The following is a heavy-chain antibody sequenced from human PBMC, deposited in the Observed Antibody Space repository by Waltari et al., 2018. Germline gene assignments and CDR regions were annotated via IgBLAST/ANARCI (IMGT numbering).Heavy chain of an antibody. Sequence: EVQLVESGGGLIQPGGSLRLSCAASGFTVSSNYMSWVRQAPGKGLEWVSVIDSGGSTYYADAVKGRFTISRDNSKNTLYLQMNSLRAEDTAVYYCARGYSSSWYEYWGQGTLVTVSS. J-gene: IGHJ4*02. D-gene: IGHD6-13*01. CDR2: IDSGGST. V-gene: IGHV3-53*01. CDR3: ARGYSSSWYEY. CDR1: GFTVSSNY.